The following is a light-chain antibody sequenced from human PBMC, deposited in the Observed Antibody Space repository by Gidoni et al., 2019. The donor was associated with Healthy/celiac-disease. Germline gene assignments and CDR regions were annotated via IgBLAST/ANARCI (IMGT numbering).Light chain of an antibody. Sequence: QSALTQPASVSGSTGQSIPISCTGTSSDVGGYNYVPWYQQHPGKAPKLMIYDVSNRPSGVSNRFSGSKSGNTASLTISGLQAEDEADYYCSSYTSSSTLVFGTGTKVTVL. CDR1: SSDVGGYNY. CDR2: DVS. CDR3: SSYTSSSTLV. V-gene: IGLV2-14*03. J-gene: IGLJ1*01.